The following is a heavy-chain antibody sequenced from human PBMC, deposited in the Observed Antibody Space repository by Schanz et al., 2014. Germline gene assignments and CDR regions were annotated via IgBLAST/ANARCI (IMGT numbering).Heavy chain of an antibody. CDR2: ISGSGGNT. Sequence: EVHLVESGGGLVQPGGSLRLSCAASGITFSSHSFNWVRQAPGKGLEWVSAISGSGGNTYYADAVRGRFTISRDNSKTTVYLQMNSLRAEDTAVYFCAKDLGVDCGDGCFNWHFDLWGRGTLITVSS. J-gene: IGHJ2*01. V-gene: IGHV3-23*04. D-gene: IGHD2-21*02. CDR1: GITFSSHS. CDR3: AKDLGVDCGDGCFNWHFDL.